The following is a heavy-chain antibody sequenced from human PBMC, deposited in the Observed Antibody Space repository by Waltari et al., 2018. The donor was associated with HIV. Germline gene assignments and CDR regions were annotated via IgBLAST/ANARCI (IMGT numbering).Heavy chain of an antibody. J-gene: IGHJ6*02. D-gene: IGHD5-12*01. Sequence: QVQLQQWGAGLLKPSETLSLTCAVYGGSFSGFYWSWIRQPPGKGLEWIGEISHSGGTKYNLSLKSRVTLSVDTSKNQFSLKLHSVTAADTGVYYCARAHRVAPQGYYHYYVVDVWGRGTTVTVSS. CDR3: ARAHRVAPQGYYHYYVVDV. V-gene: IGHV4-34*01. CDR1: GGSFSGFY. CDR2: ISHSGGT.